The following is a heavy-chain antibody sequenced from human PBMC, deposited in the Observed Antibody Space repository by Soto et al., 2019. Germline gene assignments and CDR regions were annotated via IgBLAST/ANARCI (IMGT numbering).Heavy chain of an antibody. CDR3: VRDYNDGIGRYDY. Sequence: ESGGAVVQPGRSLRLSCAASGFAFSSYAMQWVRQAPGKGLEWVAGVSYDGSNKHYADSVKGRYTIPRDNSKTTLFLQMNSLSTEDTAVYYCVRDYNDGIGRYDYWGQGTPVTVSS. CDR1: GFAFSSYA. CDR2: VSYDGSNK. J-gene: IGHJ4*02. V-gene: IGHV3-30-3*01. D-gene: IGHD1-1*01.